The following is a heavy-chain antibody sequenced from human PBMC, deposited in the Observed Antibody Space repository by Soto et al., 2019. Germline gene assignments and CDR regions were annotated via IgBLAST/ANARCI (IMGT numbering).Heavy chain of an antibody. CDR3: ARDYYYGSGSYLDAPGFDP. CDR1: GFTFSSYA. Sequence: GGSLRLSCAASGFTFSSYAMHWVRQAPGKGLEWVAVISYDGSNKYYADSVKGRFTISRDNSKNTLYLQMNSLRAEDTAVYYCARDYYYGSGSYLDAPGFDPWGQGTLVTVSS. CDR2: ISYDGSNK. D-gene: IGHD3-10*01. V-gene: IGHV3-30-3*01. J-gene: IGHJ5*02.